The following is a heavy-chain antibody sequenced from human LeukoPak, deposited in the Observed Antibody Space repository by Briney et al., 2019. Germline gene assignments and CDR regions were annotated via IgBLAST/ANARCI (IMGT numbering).Heavy chain of an antibody. Sequence: PGGSLRLSCAASGFTFSSYATSWVRQAPGKGLEWVSAISGSGGSTYYADSVKGRFTISRDNSKNTLYLQMNSLRAEDTAVYYCAKDLETYSSSSQVYWGQGTLVTVSS. J-gene: IGHJ4*02. V-gene: IGHV3-23*01. D-gene: IGHD6-6*01. CDR2: ISGSGGST. CDR3: AKDLETYSSSSQVY. CDR1: GFTFSSYA.